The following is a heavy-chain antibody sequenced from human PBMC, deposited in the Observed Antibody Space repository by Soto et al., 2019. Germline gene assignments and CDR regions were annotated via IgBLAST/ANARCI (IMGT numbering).Heavy chain of an antibody. V-gene: IGHV6-1*01. J-gene: IGHJ5*02. D-gene: IGHD3-22*01. CDR3: ARGINYYDSSGDSWFDP. CDR2: TYYRSKWYN. CDR1: GDSVSSNSAA. Sequence: PSQTLSLTCAISGDSVSSNSAAWNWIRQSPSRSLEWLGRTYYRSKWYNDYAVSVKSRITINPDTSKNQFSLQLNSVTPEDTAVYYCARGINYYDSSGDSWFDPWGQGTLVTVSS.